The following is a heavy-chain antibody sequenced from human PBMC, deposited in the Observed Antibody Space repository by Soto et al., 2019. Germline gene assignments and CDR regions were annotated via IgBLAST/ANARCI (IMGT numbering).Heavy chain of an antibody. CDR1: GASISSYY. D-gene: IGHD6-25*01. Sequence: SETLSLTCTVSGASISSYYWSWIRQHPGKGLEWIGYIYYSGSTYYNPSLKSRVTISVDTSKNQFSLKLSSVTAADTAVYYCAREAALGRNYYYYYYGMDVWGQGTTVTVSS. J-gene: IGHJ6*02. V-gene: IGHV4-59*06. CDR2: IYYSGST. CDR3: AREAALGRNYYYYYYGMDV.